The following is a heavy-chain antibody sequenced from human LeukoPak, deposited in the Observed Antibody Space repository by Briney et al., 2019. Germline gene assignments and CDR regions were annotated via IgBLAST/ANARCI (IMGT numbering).Heavy chain of an antibody. CDR1: GGSFSGYY. D-gene: IGHD6-19*01. CDR2: INHSGTT. J-gene: IGHJ4*02. CDR3: ARGTIAVAGRYFDS. V-gene: IGHV4-34*01. Sequence: SETLSLTCAVYGGSFSGYYWSWIRQPPGKGLEWIGEINHSGTTKHNPSPKSRVTISVVTSKNQFSLRLSSVIAADTAVYYCARGTIAVAGRYFDSWGQGPLVTVSS.